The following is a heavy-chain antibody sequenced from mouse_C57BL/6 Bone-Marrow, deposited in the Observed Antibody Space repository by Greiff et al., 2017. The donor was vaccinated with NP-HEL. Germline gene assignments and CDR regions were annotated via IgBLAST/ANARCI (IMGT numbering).Heavy chain of an antibody. J-gene: IGHJ3*01. Sequence: EVQLVESGGGLVKPGGSLKLSCAASGFTFSDYGMHWVRQAPEKGLEWVAYISSGSSTIYYADTVKGRFTISRDNAKNTLFLQMTSLRSEDAAMYYCERPHYEYGGVFAYWGQGTLVTVSA. D-gene: IGHD2-4*01. CDR3: ERPHYEYGGVFAY. V-gene: IGHV5-17*01. CDR1: GFTFSDYG. CDR2: ISSGSSTI.